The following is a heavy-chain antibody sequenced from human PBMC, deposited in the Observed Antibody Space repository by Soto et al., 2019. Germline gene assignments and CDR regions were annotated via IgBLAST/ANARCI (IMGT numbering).Heavy chain of an antibody. V-gene: IGHV4-30-4*01. CDR2: IYYSGYT. J-gene: IGHJ3*02. D-gene: IGHD2-15*01. CDR3: ARAKYSGAFDI. Sequence: QVQLQESGPGLVKPSQTLSLTCTVSGGSISSGDYYWSLIRQPPGKGLEWIGYIYYSGYTFYNPSLKSRLTISVDTSKNQFSLKLSSVTAADTAVYYCARAKYSGAFDIWGQGTMVTVSS. CDR1: GGSISSGDYY.